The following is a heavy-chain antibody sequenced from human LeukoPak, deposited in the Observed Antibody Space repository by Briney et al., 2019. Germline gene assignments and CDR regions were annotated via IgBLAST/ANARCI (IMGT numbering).Heavy chain of an antibody. D-gene: IGHD6-13*01. CDR2: IWSTGEYI. Sequence: GGSLRLSCAGSGDGFTRHTMNWVRRAPGKGLEWISYIWSTGEYIYYADSVKGRFTISRDNARTSVCLQMNSLRVEDTAIYYCAREYDSRARFDSWGQGTLVTVSS. J-gene: IGHJ4*02. CDR3: AREYDSRARFDS. V-gene: IGHV3-21*05. CDR1: GDGFTRHT.